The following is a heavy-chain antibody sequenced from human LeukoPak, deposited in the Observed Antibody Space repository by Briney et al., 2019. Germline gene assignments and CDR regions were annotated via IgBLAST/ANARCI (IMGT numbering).Heavy chain of an antibody. CDR3: ARDPGYCSGGSCYNWFDP. J-gene: IGHJ5*02. CDR1: EFTFSSYEM. D-gene: IGHD2-15*01. Sequence: GSLRLSCAASEFTFSSYEMNWVRQAPGEGLEWIGEIYHSGSTNYNPSLKSRVTISVDKSKNQFSLKLSSVTAADTAVYYCARDPGYCSGGSCYNWFDPWGQGTLVTVSS. V-gene: IGHV4-4*02. CDR2: IYHSGST.